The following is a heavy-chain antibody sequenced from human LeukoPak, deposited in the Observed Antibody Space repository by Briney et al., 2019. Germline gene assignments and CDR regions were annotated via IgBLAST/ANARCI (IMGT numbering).Heavy chain of an antibody. V-gene: IGHV3-9*01. CDR1: GFKFDDSA. CDR2: ISWSGNSL. J-gene: IGHJ4*02. CDR3: ARGAARSDY. D-gene: IGHD6-6*01. Sequence: LRLSCAASGFKFDDSAMHWVRQPPGKGLEWVSGISWSGNSLDYADSVKGRFTISRDNAKNSLYLQMNSLRAEDTAVYYCARGAARSDYWGQGTLVTVSS.